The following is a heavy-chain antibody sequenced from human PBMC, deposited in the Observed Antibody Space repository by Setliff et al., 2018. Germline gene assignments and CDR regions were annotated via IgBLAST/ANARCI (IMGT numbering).Heavy chain of an antibody. CDR3: ASHVVMEPATPDVFDC. CDR1: GESFSNNY. V-gene: IGHV4-34*01. CDR2: SNHGGST. Sequence: SETLSLTCSVYGESFSNNYWSWIRQTPGKGLEWIGESNHGGSTSYHPSLKSRLTMSVDTSKNQFSLKLTSVTAADTALYYCASHVVMEPATPDVFDCWGQGTLVTVSS. J-gene: IGHJ4*02. D-gene: IGHD2-21*01.